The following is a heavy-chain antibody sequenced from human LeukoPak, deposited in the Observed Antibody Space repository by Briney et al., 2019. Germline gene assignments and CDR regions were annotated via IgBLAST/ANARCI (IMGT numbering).Heavy chain of an antibody. CDR3: ARGYSYGYYFDY. V-gene: IGHV4-4*07. Sequence: SETLSLTCTVSGGSISSYYWSWIRQPAGKGLERIGRVYTSGSTNYNPSLKSRVTISVDKSKNQFSLKLSSVTAADTAVYYCARGYSYGYYFDYWGQGTLVTVSS. CDR1: GGSISSYY. D-gene: IGHD5-18*01. J-gene: IGHJ4*02. CDR2: VYTSGST.